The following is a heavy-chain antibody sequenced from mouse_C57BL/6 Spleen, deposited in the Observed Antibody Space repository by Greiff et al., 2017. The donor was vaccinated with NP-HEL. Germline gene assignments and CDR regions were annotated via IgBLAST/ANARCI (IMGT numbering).Heavy chain of an antibody. CDR1: GYTFTSYW. D-gene: IGHD1-3*01. J-gene: IGHJ2*01. CDR3: AREELAFDY. V-gene: IGHV1-61*01. Sequence: VQLKQPGAELVRPGSSVKLSCKASGYTFTSYWMDWVKQRPGQGLEWIGNIYPSDSETHYNQKFKDKATLTVDKSSSTAYMQLSSLTSEDSAVYYCAREELAFDYWGQGTTLTVSS. CDR2: IYPSDSET.